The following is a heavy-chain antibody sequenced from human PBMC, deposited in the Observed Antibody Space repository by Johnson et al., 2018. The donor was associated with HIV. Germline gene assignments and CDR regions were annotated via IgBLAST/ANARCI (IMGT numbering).Heavy chain of an antibody. J-gene: IGHJ3*01. CDR2: IGTAGDT. Sequence: VQLVESGGGLVQPGGSLRLSCAASGFTFSSYDMHWVRQATGKGLEWVSAIGTAGDTYYPGSVKGRFTISRENAKNSLYLQMHSLSAEDTALYYCARPSVIPHGGGCDVWGRGTMVVVST. V-gene: IGHV3-13*01. D-gene: IGHD2-15*01. CDR1: GFTFSSYD. CDR3: ARPSVIPHGGGCDV.